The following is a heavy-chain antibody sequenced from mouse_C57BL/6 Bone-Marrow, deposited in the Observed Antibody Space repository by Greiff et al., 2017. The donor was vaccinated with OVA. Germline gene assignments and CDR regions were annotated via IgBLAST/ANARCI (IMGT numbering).Heavy chain of an antibody. J-gene: IGHJ3*01. D-gene: IGHD2-5*01. CDR1: GFTFSDYG. V-gene: IGHV5-15*01. CDR3: ARGDYSTRFAY. Sequence: EVKLQESGGGLVQPGGSLKLSCAASGFTFSDYGMAWVRQAPRKGPEWVAFISNLAYSIYYADTVTGRFTISRENAKNTLYLEMSSLRSEDTAMYYCARGDYSTRFAYWGQGTLVTVSA. CDR2: ISNLAYSI.